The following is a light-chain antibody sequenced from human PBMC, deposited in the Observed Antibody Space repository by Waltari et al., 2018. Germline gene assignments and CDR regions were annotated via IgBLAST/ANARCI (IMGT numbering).Light chain of an antibody. CDR2: DVS. Sequence: QSALTQPASVSGSPGQSITISCTGTSSDIGSYNYVSWYQQHPGKAPKLIIYDVSNRPSGVVNRFSGSKSGNTASLTISGLQAEDEADYYCSSYTPSSSWVFGGGTKVIVL. CDR3: SSYTPSSSWV. J-gene: IGLJ3*02. CDR1: SSDIGSYNY. V-gene: IGLV2-14*03.